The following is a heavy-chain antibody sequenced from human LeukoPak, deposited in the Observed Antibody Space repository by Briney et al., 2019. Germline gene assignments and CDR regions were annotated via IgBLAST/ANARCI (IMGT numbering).Heavy chain of an antibody. V-gene: IGHV4-31*03. Sequence: SETLSLTCTVSGGSISSGGYYWSWLRQHPGKGLEWVGYIYYSGSTYYNPSLKRRVTISVDTSKNQFSLKLSSVTAAETAVYYCARSSRRLQWEGYYYDYYNMDVWGKGTTVTVSS. CDR3: ARSSRRLQWEGYYYDYYNMDV. D-gene: IGHD5-24*01. J-gene: IGHJ6*03. CDR2: IYYSGST. CDR1: GGSISSGGYY.